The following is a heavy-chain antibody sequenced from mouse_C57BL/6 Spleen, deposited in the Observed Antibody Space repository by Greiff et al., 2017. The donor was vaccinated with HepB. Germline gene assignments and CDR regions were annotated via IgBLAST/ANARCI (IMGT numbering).Heavy chain of an antibody. J-gene: IGHJ2*01. CDR2: IDPSDSYT. V-gene: IGHV1-50*01. Sequence: VQLQQPGAELVKPGASVKLSCKASGYTFTSYWMQWVKQRPGQGLEWIGEIDPSDSYTNYNQKFKGKATLTVDTSSSTAYMQLSSLTSEDSAVYYCARRPVVASYYFDYWGQGTTLTVSS. CDR1: GYTFTSYW. D-gene: IGHD1-1*01. CDR3: ARRPVVASYYFDY.